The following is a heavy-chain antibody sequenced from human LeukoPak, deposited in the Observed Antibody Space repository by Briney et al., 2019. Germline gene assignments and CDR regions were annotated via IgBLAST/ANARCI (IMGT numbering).Heavy chain of an antibody. CDR1: GFTFDSYG. CDR3: ARDREAYAFDI. Sequence: GGSLRLSCAASGFTFDSYGMSWVRQAPGKGLEWVSAISGSGGNTYYADSVKGRFTISRDSSKNTLYLQMNSLRAEDTAVYYCARDREAYAFDIWGQGTMVTVSS. CDR2: ISGSGGNT. V-gene: IGHV3-23*01. J-gene: IGHJ3*02.